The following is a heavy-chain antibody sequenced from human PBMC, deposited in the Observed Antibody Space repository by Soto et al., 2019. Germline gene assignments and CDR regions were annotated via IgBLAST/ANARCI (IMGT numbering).Heavy chain of an antibody. V-gene: IGHV1-46*01. D-gene: IGHD3-22*01. J-gene: IGHJ3*02. CDR3: ARGGYYFDSSRYRGIDAFDI. CDR1: GYTFTSYY. CDR2: INPSGGST. Sequence: GASVKVSCKASGYTFTSYYMHWVRQAPGQGLEWMGIINPSGGSTTYAQKFQGRVTMTRDTSTYTVYMELSSLRSEDTAVYYWARGGYYFDSSRYRGIDAFDIWGQGTMVTVSS.